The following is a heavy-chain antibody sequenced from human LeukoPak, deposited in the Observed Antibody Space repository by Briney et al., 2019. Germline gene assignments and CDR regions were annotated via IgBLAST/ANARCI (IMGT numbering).Heavy chain of an antibody. V-gene: IGHV3-21*04. CDR1: GFTFSSYA. J-gene: IGHJ6*02. CDR2: ISSSSSYI. CDR3: AKETTVTSYYYYYYGMDV. Sequence: GGSLRLSCAASGFTFSSYAMSWVRQAPGKGLEWVSSISSSSSYIYYADSVKGRFTISRDNAKNSLYLQMNSLRAEDTAVYYCAKETTVTSYYYYYYGMDVWGQGTTVTVSS. D-gene: IGHD4-17*01.